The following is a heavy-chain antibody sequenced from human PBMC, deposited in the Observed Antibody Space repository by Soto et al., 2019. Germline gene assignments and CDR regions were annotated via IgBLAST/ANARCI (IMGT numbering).Heavy chain of an antibody. J-gene: IGHJ6*02. D-gene: IGHD3-10*01. V-gene: IGHV1-18*01. CDR3: TREGSAPYYYYGMDV. CDR1: GYTFSTYG. Sequence: VKVSCKASGYTFSTYGISWVRQAPGQGLEWMGWINTHNGNTNYAQNLQGRVTVTADTSTSTAYMELRSLRSDDTAVYYCTREGSAPYYYYGMDVWGQGTTVTVSS. CDR2: INTHNGNT.